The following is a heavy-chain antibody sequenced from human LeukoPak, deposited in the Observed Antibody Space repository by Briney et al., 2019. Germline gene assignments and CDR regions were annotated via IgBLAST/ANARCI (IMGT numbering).Heavy chain of an antibody. CDR1: GFTFSSYA. CDR2: IKQDGSEK. D-gene: IGHD1-26*01. Sequence: PGRSLRLSCAASGFTFSSYAMHWVRQAPGKGLEWVANIKQDGSEKYYVDSVKGRFTISRDNAKNSLYLQMNSLRAEDTAVYYCARGEGPTEDWGQGTLVTVSS. J-gene: IGHJ4*02. V-gene: IGHV3-7*01. CDR3: ARGEGPTED.